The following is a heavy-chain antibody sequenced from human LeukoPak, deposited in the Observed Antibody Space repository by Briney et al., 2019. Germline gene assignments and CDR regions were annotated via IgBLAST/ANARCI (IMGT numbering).Heavy chain of an antibody. V-gene: IGHV4-34*01. CDR2: ITERGST. D-gene: IGHD6-13*01. CDR1: GGSFSGHY. J-gene: IGHJ4*02. CDR3: ARARQNGYTGIWYDY. Sequence: PSETLSLTCAVSGGSFSGHYWSWIRQSPGKGLEWIGEITERGSTNYNPSLKSRVTISRDTSKNHFSLKLTSVTAADSAVYYCARARQNGYTGIWYDYWGQGTLVTVSS.